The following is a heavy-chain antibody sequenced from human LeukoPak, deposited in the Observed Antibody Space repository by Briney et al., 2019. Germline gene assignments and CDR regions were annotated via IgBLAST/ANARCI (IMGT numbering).Heavy chain of an antibody. D-gene: IGHD6-13*01. CDR2: IPYDGSNK. V-gene: IGHV3-30*18. CDR1: GFSFNNYC. J-gene: IGHJ6*02. Sequence: GGSLTLSCAASGFSFNNYCMHWVRQPPGKGLDWVAVIPYDGSNKYYTDSVKGRVTISRDQSKNSLYLQMTSLRAEDTAVYYCAKDRSRSSWPYYNGMDVWGQGTTVTVS. CDR3: AKDRSRSSWPYYNGMDV.